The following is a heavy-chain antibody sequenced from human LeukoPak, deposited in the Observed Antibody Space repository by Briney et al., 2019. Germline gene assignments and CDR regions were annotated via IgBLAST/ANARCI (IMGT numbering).Heavy chain of an antibody. V-gene: IGHV1-18*01. CDR3: ARDGRNPGIAARPPPNDY. Sequence: ASVKVSCKASGYTFTSYGISWVRQAPGQGLEWMGWISAYNGNTNYAQKFQGRVTMTRDTSTSTVYMELSSLRSEDTAVYYCARDGRNPGIAARPPPNDYWGQGTLVTVSS. J-gene: IGHJ4*02. CDR1: GYTFTSYG. CDR2: ISAYNGNT. D-gene: IGHD6-6*01.